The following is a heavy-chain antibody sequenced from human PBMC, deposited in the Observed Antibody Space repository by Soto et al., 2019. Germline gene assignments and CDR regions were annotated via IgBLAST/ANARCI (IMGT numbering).Heavy chain of an antibody. CDR3: ARDRGYQLLFGYFDY. D-gene: IGHD2-2*01. V-gene: IGHV3-7*01. CDR1: GFTFSSYW. Sequence: EVQLVESGGGLVQPGGSLRLSCAASGFTFSSYWMSWVRQAPGKGLEWVANIKQDGSEKYYVDSVKGRFTISRDNAKNSLYLQMNSLRAEDTAVYYCARDRGYQLLFGYFDYWGQGTLVTVSS. CDR2: IKQDGSEK. J-gene: IGHJ4*02.